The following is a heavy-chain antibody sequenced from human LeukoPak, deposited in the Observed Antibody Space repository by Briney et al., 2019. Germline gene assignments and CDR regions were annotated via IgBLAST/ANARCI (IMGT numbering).Heavy chain of an antibody. J-gene: IGHJ4*02. CDR2: ISGSGGST. CDR1: GFTFRSYA. CDR3: AKMNDFWSGYVDY. V-gene: IGHV3-23*01. D-gene: IGHD3-3*01. Sequence: GGSLRLSCAASGFTFRSYAMNWVRQTPGKGREWVSGISGSGGSTYYADSVKGRFTISRDNSKNTLHLQMNSLRVEDTAVYYCAKMNDFWSGYVDYWGQGTLVTVSS.